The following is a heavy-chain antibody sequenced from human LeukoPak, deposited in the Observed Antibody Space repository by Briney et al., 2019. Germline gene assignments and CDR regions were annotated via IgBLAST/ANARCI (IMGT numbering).Heavy chain of an antibody. D-gene: IGHD6-19*01. J-gene: IGHJ5*02. V-gene: IGHV3-23*01. CDR1: GFTFSSYG. CDR2: ISGSGGSI. CDR3: ARAAAETGAFRDNWFDP. Sequence: GGSLRLSCAASGFTFSSYGMTWVRQAPGKGLEWVSGISGSGGSIYYADSVKGRFTISRDNAKNSLYLQMNSLRGEDTALYYCARAAAETGAFRDNWFDPWGQGTLVTVSS.